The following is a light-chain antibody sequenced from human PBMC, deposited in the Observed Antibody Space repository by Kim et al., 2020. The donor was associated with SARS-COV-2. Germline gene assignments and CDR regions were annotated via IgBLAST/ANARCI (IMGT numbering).Light chain of an antibody. CDR2: GAS. CDR3: QQYISALYT. CDR1: QSVGSNY. J-gene: IGKJ2*01. V-gene: IGKV3-20*01. Sequence: LSPGEGATLSCRASQSVGSNYLAWYQQKPGQAPRLLIYGASSRATGIPGRFSGSGSGTDFTLTISRLEPEDFAVCFCQQYISALYTFGQGTKLEI.